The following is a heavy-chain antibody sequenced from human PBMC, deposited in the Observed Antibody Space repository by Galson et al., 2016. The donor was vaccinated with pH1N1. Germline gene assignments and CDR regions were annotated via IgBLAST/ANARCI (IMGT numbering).Heavy chain of an antibody. V-gene: IGHV1-46*01. J-gene: IGHJ4*02. D-gene: IGHD3-9*01. Sequence: SVKVSCKASGYIFTRYYIRWLRQAPGQGLEWMAVLNPADGGSIYNQKFPGRVTLTRDTSTSSVYMALTNLRSDDAAVYYCARRYYFDSWGQGTQVTVSS. CDR1: GYIFTRYY. CDR3: ARRYYFDS. CDR2: LNPADGGS.